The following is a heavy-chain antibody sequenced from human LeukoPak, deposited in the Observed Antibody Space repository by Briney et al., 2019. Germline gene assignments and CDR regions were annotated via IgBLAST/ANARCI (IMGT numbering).Heavy chain of an antibody. CDR1: GSTFNTWG. V-gene: IGHV3-30*02. CDR2: LWYDRINQ. J-gene: IGHJ4*02. CDR3: AKEEGRSGYFDN. Sequence: PGGSLRLSCVASGSTFNTWGMHWVRQAPGKGLEWVAFLWYDRINQYYADSVKGRFTISRDNSKNTLYLRMNSLRVEDTAVYYCAKEEGRSGYFDNWGQGALVTVSS. D-gene: IGHD3-22*01.